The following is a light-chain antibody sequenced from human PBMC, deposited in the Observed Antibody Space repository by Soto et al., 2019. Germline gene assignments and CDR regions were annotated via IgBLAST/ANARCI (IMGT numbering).Light chain of an antibody. CDR3: KQYGTSEII. CDR2: DTY. Sequence: EIVLTQSPGTLSLSPGERATLSCRASQSLTNSFIAWYQQKPGQAPRLLIYDTYSRATGIPDRFSGSGSGTDFTLTISRLEPEDFAVFFCKQYGTSEIIFGQGTRLEIK. V-gene: IGKV3-20*01. CDR1: QSLTNSF. J-gene: IGKJ5*01.